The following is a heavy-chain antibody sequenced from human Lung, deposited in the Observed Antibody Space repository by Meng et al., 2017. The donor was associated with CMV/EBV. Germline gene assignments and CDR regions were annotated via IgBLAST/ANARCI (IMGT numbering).Heavy chain of an antibody. CDR1: GFTFGDFA. J-gene: IGHJ4*02. Sequence: SLKISXTVSGFTFGDFAMTWVRQAPGKGLEWVGFIRRKGYGGTTEYAASVKGRFTISRDDSKSIAYLQMNSLKTEDTAVYYCTRWHSGSNFDYWGQGTLVTVSS. V-gene: IGHV3-49*04. CDR3: TRWHSGSNFDY. CDR2: IRRKGYGGTT. D-gene: IGHD1-26*01.